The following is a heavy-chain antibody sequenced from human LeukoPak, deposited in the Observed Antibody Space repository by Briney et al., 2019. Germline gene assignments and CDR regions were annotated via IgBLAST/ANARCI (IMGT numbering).Heavy chain of an antibody. CDR3: ARMSPTGAGYFDY. Sequence: SGPTLVNPTQTLTLTCTFSGFSLSTSGMCVTWIRQPPGKALEWLARIDWDEARYYSTSLKTRLTLSKDASKRQVVLTMTNMDPVDTATYYCARMSPTGAGYFDYWGQGALVTVSS. V-gene: IGHV2-70*11. J-gene: IGHJ4*02. CDR2: IDWDEAR. CDR1: GFSLSTSGMC. D-gene: IGHD3-10*01.